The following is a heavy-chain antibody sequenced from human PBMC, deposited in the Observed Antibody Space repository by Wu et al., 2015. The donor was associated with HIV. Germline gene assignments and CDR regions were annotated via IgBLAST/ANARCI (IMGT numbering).Heavy chain of an antibody. CDR1: GYTFTSYH. CDR2: IHPSVGSP. V-gene: IGHV1-46*01. J-gene: IGHJ4*02. D-gene: IGHD2-21*02. CDR3: ARSYCSGDCYADY. Sequence: QVQLVQSGAEVKKPGASVKVSCKASGYTFTSYHINWVRQAAGQGLEWMGIIHPSVGSPMYAQKFQGRVTMTRDTSTGTVYLELSTLRSEDSALYYCARSYCSGDCYADYWGQGTLVTVSS.